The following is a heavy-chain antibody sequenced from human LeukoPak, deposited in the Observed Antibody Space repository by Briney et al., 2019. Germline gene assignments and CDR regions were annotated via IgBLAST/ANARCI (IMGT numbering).Heavy chain of an antibody. V-gene: IGHV1-46*01. D-gene: IGHD4-17*01. Sequence: ASVKVSCKTSGYTFTSYYIHRVRQAPGQGLEWMGIINPSGGSTSYAQKFQGRVTMTRDTSTSTVYMELSSLRSEDTAVYYCASDYGDYVAFDIWGQGTMVTVSS. CDR1: GYTFTSYY. CDR3: ASDYGDYVAFDI. J-gene: IGHJ3*02. CDR2: INPSGGST.